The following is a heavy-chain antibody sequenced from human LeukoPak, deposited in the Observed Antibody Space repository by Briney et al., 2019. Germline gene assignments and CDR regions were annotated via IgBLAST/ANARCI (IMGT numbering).Heavy chain of an antibody. J-gene: IGHJ4*02. CDR2: IYYSGNT. V-gene: IGHV4-59*01. Sequence: SETLSLTCTVSGGSISPYYRSWIRQPPGKGLEWLGYIYYSGNTDYNPSLTSRVAISVDTSKNQFSLKLSSVTAADTAVYYCARSTGTTMFIDYWGQGTLVTVSS. D-gene: IGHD3-10*02. CDR1: GGSISPYY. CDR3: ARSTGTTMFIDY.